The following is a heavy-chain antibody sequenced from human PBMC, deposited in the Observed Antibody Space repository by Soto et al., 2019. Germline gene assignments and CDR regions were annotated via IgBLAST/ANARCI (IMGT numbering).Heavy chain of an antibody. V-gene: IGHV1-69*13. CDR3: ARDGNYDFWSGYYDFGAWGYYMDV. Sequence: SVKVSWKASGGTFSSYAISWVRQAPGQGLEWMGGIIPIFGTANYAQKLQGRVTMTADESTSTAYMELSSLRSDDTAVYYCARDGNYDFWSGYYDFGAWGYYMDVWGKGTTVTVSS. CDR2: IIPIFGTA. D-gene: IGHD3-3*01. J-gene: IGHJ6*03. CDR1: GGTFSSYA.